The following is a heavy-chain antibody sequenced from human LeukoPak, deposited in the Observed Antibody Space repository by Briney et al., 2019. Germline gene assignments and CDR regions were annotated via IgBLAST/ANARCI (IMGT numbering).Heavy chain of an antibody. V-gene: IGHV3-7*03. CDR3: ARDGRPLDY. Sequence: PSETLSLTCTVSGGSISSYYWSWIRQPPGKGLEWVANIKQDGGEKYYVDSVKGRFTISRDNAKNSLYLQMNSLRVEDTAVYYCARDGRPLDYWGQGTLVTVSS. CDR1: GGSISSYY. J-gene: IGHJ4*02. CDR2: IKQDGGEK.